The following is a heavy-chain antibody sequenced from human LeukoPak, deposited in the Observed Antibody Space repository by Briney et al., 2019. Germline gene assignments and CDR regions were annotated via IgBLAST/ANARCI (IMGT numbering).Heavy chain of an antibody. Sequence: SETLSLTCTVSGDSITNNYWNWIRQPAGKGLEWIGRIHFGGKTNYNPSLMSRFTLSVDTSQNQFPLKVTSVMAADTAMYYCARDPGLERPGGVSFDYWGRGILVTVSS. CDR2: IHFGGKT. CDR1: GDSITNNY. J-gene: IGHJ4*02. CDR3: ARDPGLERPGGVSFDY. V-gene: IGHV4-4*07. D-gene: IGHD1-1*01.